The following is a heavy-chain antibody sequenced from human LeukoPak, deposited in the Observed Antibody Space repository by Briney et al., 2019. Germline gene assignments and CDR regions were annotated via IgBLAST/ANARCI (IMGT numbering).Heavy chain of an antibody. V-gene: IGHV5-51*01. CDR1: GYTFNTYL. J-gene: IGHJ6*02. D-gene: IGHD2-21*02. Sequence: GESLKISCKGSGYTFNTYLIVWVRQMPGKGLEWMGTIYPGDSDTRYSPSFQGQVTISADKSITTAYLQWSSLKASDTAVYYCARRAYCGGDCTRAYYSYYAMDVWGQGTTVTVYS. CDR3: ARRAYCGGDCTRAYYSYYAMDV. CDR2: IYPGDSDT.